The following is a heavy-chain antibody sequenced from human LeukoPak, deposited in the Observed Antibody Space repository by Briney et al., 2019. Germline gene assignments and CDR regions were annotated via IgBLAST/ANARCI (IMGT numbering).Heavy chain of an antibody. CDR1: GFTFSSYA. Sequence: PGGSLRLSXAASGFTFSSYAMSWVRQAPGKGLVWVSAISGSGGSTYYADSVKGRFTISRDNSKNTLYLQMNSLRAEDTAVYYCAKASRRIAAAGTVRYYYYMDVWGKGTTVTASS. CDR2: ISGSGGST. D-gene: IGHD6-13*01. V-gene: IGHV3-23*01. CDR3: AKASRRIAAAGTVRYYYYMDV. J-gene: IGHJ6*03.